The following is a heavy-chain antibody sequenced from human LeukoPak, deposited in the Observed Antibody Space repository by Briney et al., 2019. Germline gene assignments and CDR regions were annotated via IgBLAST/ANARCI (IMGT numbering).Heavy chain of an antibody. CDR3: VRDYMYAFDI. CDR2: ISSSSGAI. V-gene: IGHV3-48*01. Sequence: GGSLRLSCAASGFIFSGYTMNWVRQAPGKGLEWVSYISSSSGAIYYADSVRGRFTISRDNAESSLYLQMTSLRAEDTAVYFCVRDYMYAFDIWGQGTMVTVSS. CDR1: GFIFSGYT. J-gene: IGHJ3*02.